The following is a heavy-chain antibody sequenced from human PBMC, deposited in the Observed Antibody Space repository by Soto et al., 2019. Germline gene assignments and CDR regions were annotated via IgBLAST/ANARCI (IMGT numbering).Heavy chain of an antibody. CDR1: GYSFTSYW. J-gene: IGHJ6*02. CDR3: ARQYSSASPLYYYYYGMDV. D-gene: IGHD6-6*01. V-gene: IGHV5-51*01. CDR2: IYPGDSDT. Sequence: GAALKITCKGSGYSFTSYWIGWVRQMPGKGLEWMGIIYPGDSDTRYSPSFQGQVTISADKSISTAYLQWSSLKASDTAMYYCARQYSSASPLYYYYYGMDVWGQGTTVTVSS.